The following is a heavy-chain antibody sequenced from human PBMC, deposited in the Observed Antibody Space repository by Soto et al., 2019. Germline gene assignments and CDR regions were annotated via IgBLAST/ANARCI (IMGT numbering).Heavy chain of an antibody. CDR1: GFTFSSYA. V-gene: IGHV3-30-3*01. J-gene: IGHJ4*02. CDR2: ISYDGSNK. Sequence: QVQLVESGGGVVQPGRSLRLSCAASGFTFSSYAMHWVRQAPGEGLEWVAVISYDGSNKYYADSVKGRFTISRDNSKNTLYLQMNSLRAEDTAVYYCAREAGRAWYYWGQGTLVTVSS. CDR3: AREAGRAWYY. D-gene: IGHD6-19*01.